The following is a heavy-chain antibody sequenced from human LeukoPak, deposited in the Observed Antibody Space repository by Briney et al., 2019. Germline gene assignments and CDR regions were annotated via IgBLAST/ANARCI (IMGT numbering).Heavy chain of an antibody. CDR2: INNDGSTT. J-gene: IGHJ4*02. CDR1: GFSFRRYW. CDR3: ARGDAYALNY. Sequence: PGGSLRLSCGASGFSFRRYWMHWVRQAPGKGLVWVSRINNDGSTTADADSVKGRFTITRDNAKNTLYLQMNSLRAEDTAVYYCARGDAYALNYWGQGTLVTVSS. D-gene: IGHD2-2*01. V-gene: IGHV3-74*01.